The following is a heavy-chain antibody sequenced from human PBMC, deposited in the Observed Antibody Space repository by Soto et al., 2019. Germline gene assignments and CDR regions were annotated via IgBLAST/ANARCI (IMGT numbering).Heavy chain of an antibody. Sequence: PGGSLRLSCAASGFTVSSNYMSWVRQAPGKGLEWVSVIYSGGSTYYADSVKGRFTISRDNSKNTLYLQMNSLRAEDTAVYYCARGYSSSWYRDAFDIWGQGTMVTVSS. CDR2: IYSGGST. J-gene: IGHJ3*02. CDR3: ARGYSSSWYRDAFDI. CDR1: GFTVSSNY. D-gene: IGHD6-13*01. V-gene: IGHV3-53*01.